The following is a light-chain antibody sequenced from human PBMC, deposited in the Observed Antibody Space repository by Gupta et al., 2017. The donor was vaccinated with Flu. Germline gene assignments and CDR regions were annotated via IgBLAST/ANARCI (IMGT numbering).Light chain of an antibody. J-gene: IGKJ2*01. CDR1: ESVSTN. CDR3: QHYRHWPL. Sequence: SPATLSVSPGERVTRSCRASESVSTNLAWYQRKPGQPPRLLIYGAFNRAPGVPARFTGSGSGTDFTLTISSLQSEDSAVYDCQHYRHWPLFGQGTKLEIK. V-gene: IGKV3-15*01. CDR2: GAF.